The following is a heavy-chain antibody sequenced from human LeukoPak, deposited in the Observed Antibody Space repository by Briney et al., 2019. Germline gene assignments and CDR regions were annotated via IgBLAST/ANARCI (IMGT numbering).Heavy chain of an antibody. CDR3: ARDRAAAGRGDGMDV. D-gene: IGHD6-13*01. CDR2: ISYDGSNK. V-gene: IGHV3-30-3*01. J-gene: IGHJ6*02. CDR1: GFTFSSYA. Sequence: GGSLRLSCAASGFTFSSYAMHWVRQAPGKGLEWVAVISYDGSNKYYADSVKGRFTISRDNSKNTLYPQMNSLRAEDTAVYYCARDRAAAGRGDGMDVWGQGTTVTVSS.